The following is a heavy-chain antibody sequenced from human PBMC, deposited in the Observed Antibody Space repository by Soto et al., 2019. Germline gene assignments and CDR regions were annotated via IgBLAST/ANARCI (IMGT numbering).Heavy chain of an antibody. CDR3: VRESGLTGWYDY. D-gene: IGHD6-19*01. V-gene: IGHV4-61*08. J-gene: IGHJ4*02. Sequence: SETLSLTCAVSGGSISSGGYSWSWIRQPPGKGLEWIGYIYFRGSTNYNPSLTSRVTISVETSKNQFSLKLNFASFADTAKYYCVRESGLTGWYDYWDQGSL. CDR1: GGSISSGGYS. CDR2: IYFRGST.